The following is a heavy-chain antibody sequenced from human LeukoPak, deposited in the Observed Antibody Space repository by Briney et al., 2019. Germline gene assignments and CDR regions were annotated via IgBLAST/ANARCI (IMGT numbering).Heavy chain of an antibody. CDR3: VREIAYRFDP. J-gene: IGHJ5*02. Sequence: GGSLRLSCAASGFTFSGYWMNWVRQAPGKGLVWVSTIKSDGGWTTYADSVKGRFTISRDNTKNTLYLQMNSLRDEDTAVYFCVREIAYRFDPWGQGTLVIVSS. CDR1: GFTFSGYW. V-gene: IGHV3-74*01. CDR2: IKSDGGWT. D-gene: IGHD2-21*01.